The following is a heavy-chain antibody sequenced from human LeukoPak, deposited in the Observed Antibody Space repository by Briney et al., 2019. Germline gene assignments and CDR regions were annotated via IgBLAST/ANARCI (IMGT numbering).Heavy chain of an antibody. J-gene: IGHJ4*02. CDR1: GVSVSTSDYY. V-gene: IGHV4-39*07. CDR2: VFYTGKT. D-gene: IGHD3-10*01. Sequence: TSETLSLTCTVSGVSVSTSDYYWGWVRQSPVKGLEWIGDVFYTGKTNYNPSLRGRATISIDTSQNPFSLKLTYVTAADSAVYYCAMVFDSWGQGTLVTVSS. CDR3: AMVFDS.